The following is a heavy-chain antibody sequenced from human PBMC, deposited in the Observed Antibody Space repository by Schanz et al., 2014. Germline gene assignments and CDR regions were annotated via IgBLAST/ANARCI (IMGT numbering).Heavy chain of an antibody. Sequence: VQLLESGGGLVQPGGSLRLSCAAYGFTLSSYAMHWVRQAPGKGLEWVAVIWYDENNKYYADSVKGRFTMSRDNSKNTLYLQMNSLRAEDTAVYYCARANYRRKINFDYWGRGTLVTVSS. D-gene: IGHD3-10*01. CDR1: GFTLSSYA. CDR3: ARANYRRKINFDY. V-gene: IGHV3-33*08. CDR2: IWYDENNK. J-gene: IGHJ4*02.